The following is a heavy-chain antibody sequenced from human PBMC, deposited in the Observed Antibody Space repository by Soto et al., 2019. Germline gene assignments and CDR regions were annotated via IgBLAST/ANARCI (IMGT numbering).Heavy chain of an antibody. D-gene: IGHD5-18*01. CDR1: GFTFSSYA. CDR3: ARDKSEGYSYGYGEYFDY. J-gene: IGHJ4*02. Sequence: GGSLRLSCAASGFTFSSYAMHWVRQAPGKGLEWVAVISYDGSNKYYADSVKGRFTISRDNSKNTLYLQMNSLRAEDTAVYYCARDKSEGYSYGYGEYFDYWGQGTLVTVSS. V-gene: IGHV3-30-3*01. CDR2: ISYDGSNK.